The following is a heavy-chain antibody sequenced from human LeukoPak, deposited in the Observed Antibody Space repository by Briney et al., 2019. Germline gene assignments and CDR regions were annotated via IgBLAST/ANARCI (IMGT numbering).Heavy chain of an antibody. V-gene: IGHV3-48*04. CDR1: GFTFSSYS. D-gene: IGHD6-6*01. Sequence: GGSLRLSCAASGFTFSSYSMNWVRQAPGKGLEWDSYISSSSSTIYYADSGKGRFTISRDNAKNSLYLQMNSLRAEDTAVYYCARDIAARFDPWGQGTLVTVSS. CDR3: ARDIAARFDP. J-gene: IGHJ5*02. CDR2: ISSSSSTI.